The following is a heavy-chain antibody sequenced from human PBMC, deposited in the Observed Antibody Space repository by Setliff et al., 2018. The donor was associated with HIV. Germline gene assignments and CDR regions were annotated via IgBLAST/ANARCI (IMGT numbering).Heavy chain of an antibody. CDR3: ARTEDYSYGDAPFDY. D-gene: IGHD5-18*01. Sequence: LSLTCTVSGGSTSSSTYSWGWIRQPPGKGLEWIGYSHYSGSPHYNPSLKSRVTISVDTSKNQFSLKLSSVTAADTAVYYCARTEDYSYGDAPFDYWGHGTLVTAPQ. J-gene: IGHJ4*01. CDR2: SHYSGSP. V-gene: IGHV4-61*05. CDR1: GGSTSSSTYS.